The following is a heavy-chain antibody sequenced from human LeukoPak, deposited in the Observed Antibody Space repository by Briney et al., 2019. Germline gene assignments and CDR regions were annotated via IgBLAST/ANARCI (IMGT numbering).Heavy chain of an antibody. CDR2: IYYSGST. CDR3: ARDGDSSGYFTYFDY. D-gene: IGHD3-22*01. CDR1: GGYISSYY. V-gene: IGHV4-59*01. Sequence: MSSETLSLTCTVSGGYISSYYWSWIRPPPGKGLEWIGYIYYSGSTNYNPSLKSRVTISVDTSKNQFSLKLSSVTAADTAVYYCARDGDSSGYFTYFDYWGQGTLVTVSS. J-gene: IGHJ4*02.